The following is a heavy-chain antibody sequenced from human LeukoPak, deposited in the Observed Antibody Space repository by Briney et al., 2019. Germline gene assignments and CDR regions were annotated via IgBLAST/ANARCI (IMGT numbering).Heavy chain of an antibody. Sequence: GGSLRLSCAASGFTFSSYSMNWVRQAPGKGPEWVSSISSSSSSYIYCADSVKGRFTISRDNAKNSLYLQMNSLRAEDTAVCYCARDGPGILNYWGQGTLVTVSS. D-gene: IGHD6-13*01. J-gene: IGHJ4*02. V-gene: IGHV3-21*01. CDR1: GFTFSSYS. CDR2: ISSSSSSYI. CDR3: ARDGPGILNY.